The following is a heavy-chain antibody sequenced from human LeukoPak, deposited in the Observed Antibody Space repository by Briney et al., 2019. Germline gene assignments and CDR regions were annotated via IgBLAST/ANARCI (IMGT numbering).Heavy chain of an antibody. CDR3: ARAYGYCYGHNWFDP. J-gene: IGHJ5*02. D-gene: IGHD5-18*01. CDR1: GFTFSSYW. CDR2: IKQDGSEK. V-gene: IGHV3-7*03. Sequence: GGSLRLSCAASGFTFSSYWMSWVRQAPGKGLEWVANIKQDGSEKYYVDSVKGRFTISRDNAKNSLYLQMNSLRAEDTAVYYCARAYGYCYGHNWFDPWGQGTLVTVSS.